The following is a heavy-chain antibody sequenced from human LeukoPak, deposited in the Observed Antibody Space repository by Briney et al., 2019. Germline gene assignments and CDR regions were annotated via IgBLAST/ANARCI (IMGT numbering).Heavy chain of an antibody. J-gene: IGHJ3*02. Sequence: GSLRLSCAASGFIVSDNYMSWVRQAPGKGLEWVSVFYSGGGNTNYANSVKGRFTISRDNSKNTLYLQMNSLRAEDTAVYYCARERYCGGDCYSFAFDIWGQGTVVTVSS. V-gene: IGHV3-66*01. D-gene: IGHD2-21*02. CDR1: GFIVSDNY. CDR3: ARERYCGGDCYSFAFDI. CDR2: FYSGGGNT.